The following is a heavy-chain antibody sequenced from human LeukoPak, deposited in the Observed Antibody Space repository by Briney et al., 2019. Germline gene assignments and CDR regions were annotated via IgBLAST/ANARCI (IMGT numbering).Heavy chain of an antibody. D-gene: IGHD3-22*01. CDR2: MSPNSGNT. CDR3: ARGDYDSSGYYGPPNNFDY. V-gene: IGHV1-8*01. CDR1: RYTFSNYD. J-gene: IGHJ4*02. Sequence: ASVKVSCKASRYTFSNYDINWVRQATGQGLEWMGWMSPNSGNTGYAQKFQGRVTMTRDTSTSTVYMELSSLRSEDTAVYYCARGDYDSSGYYGPPNNFDYWGQGTLVTVSS.